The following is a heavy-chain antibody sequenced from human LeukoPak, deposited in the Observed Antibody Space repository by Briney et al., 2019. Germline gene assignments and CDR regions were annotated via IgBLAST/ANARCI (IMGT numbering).Heavy chain of an antibody. CDR2: IIPIFGTA. D-gene: IGHD2-15*01. CDR3: ARFPVVAALRSWFDP. V-gene: IGHV1-69*13. CDR1: GSTFSSYA. Sequence: SVKVSCKASGSTFSSYAISWVRQAPGQGLEWMGGIIPIFGTANYAQKFQGRVTITADESTSTAYMELSSLRSEDTAVYYCARFPVVAALRSWFDPWGQGTLVTVSS. J-gene: IGHJ5*02.